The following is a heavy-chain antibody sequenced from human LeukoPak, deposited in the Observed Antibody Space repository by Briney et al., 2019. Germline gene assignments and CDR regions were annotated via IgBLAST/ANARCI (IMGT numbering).Heavy chain of an antibody. D-gene: IGHD5-24*01. Sequence: PGGSLRLSCAASGFTFSSYSMNWVRRAPGKGLEWVSYISSTSGTIYYAGSAQGRFTISRDNAKNSLYLQMNSLRDEDTAVYYCARAGPDRWLQGYWGQGTLVTVSS. V-gene: IGHV3-48*02. J-gene: IGHJ4*02. CDR2: ISSTSGTI. CDR1: GFTFSSYS. CDR3: ARAGPDRWLQGY.